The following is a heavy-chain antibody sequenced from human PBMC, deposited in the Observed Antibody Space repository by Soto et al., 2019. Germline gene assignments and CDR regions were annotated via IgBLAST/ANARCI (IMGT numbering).Heavy chain of an antibody. CDR1: GFTFTNYG. CDR2: VGKSDYT. J-gene: IGHJ4*02. CDR3: TREDSIIIPAVADF. D-gene: IGHD6-19*01. V-gene: IGHV3-21*01. Sequence: EVQLLESGGGLVRPGGSLTLSCAVSGFTFTNYGINWVRQAPGKGLEWVSSVGKSDYTYYSESVKGRFTISRDNARNSVSLQMDNLRAEDTAVYYCTREDSIIIPAVADFWGQGTLVTVSS.